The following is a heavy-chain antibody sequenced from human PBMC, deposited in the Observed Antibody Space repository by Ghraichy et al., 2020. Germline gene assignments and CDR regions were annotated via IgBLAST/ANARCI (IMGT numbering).Heavy chain of an antibody. CDR2: INHSGST. V-gene: IGHV4-34*01. Sequence: SETLSLTCAVYGGSFSGYYWSWIRQPPGKGLEWIGEINHSGSTNYNPSLKSRVTISVDTSKNQFSLKLSSVTAGDTAVYYCARLTAGYDFWSGYYRGYFDYWGQGTLVTVSP. CDR3: ARLTAGYDFWSGYYRGYFDY. CDR1: GGSFSGYY. D-gene: IGHD3-3*01. J-gene: IGHJ4*02.